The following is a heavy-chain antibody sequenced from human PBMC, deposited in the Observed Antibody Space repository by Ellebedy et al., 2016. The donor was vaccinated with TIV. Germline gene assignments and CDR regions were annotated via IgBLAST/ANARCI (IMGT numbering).Heavy chain of an antibody. CDR2: ISTYKGNT. CDR3: AREGSWYSSSWSDY. Sequence: ASVKVSCXASGYTFTSYGISWVRQAPGQGLDWMGWISTYKGNTKYAQKFQGRVTMTTDTSTSTAYMELRSLRSDDTAVYYCAREGSWYSSSWSDYWGQGTLVTVSS. V-gene: IGHV1-18*01. J-gene: IGHJ4*02. CDR1: GYTFTSYG. D-gene: IGHD6-13*01.